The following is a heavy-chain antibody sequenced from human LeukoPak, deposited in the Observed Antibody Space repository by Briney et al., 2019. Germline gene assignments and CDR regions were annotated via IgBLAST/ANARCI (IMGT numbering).Heavy chain of an antibody. CDR1: GFTFSSYA. D-gene: IGHD3-3*01. CDR3: AKQTYYDFWSGLLFDY. J-gene: IGHJ4*02. Sequence: PGGSLRLSCAASGFTFSSYAMSWVRQAPGKGLEWVSAISGSGGSTYYADSVKGRFTISRDNSKNTLYPQMNSPRAEDTAVYYCAKQTYYDFWSGLLFDYWGQGTLVTVSS. CDR2: ISGSGGST. V-gene: IGHV3-23*01.